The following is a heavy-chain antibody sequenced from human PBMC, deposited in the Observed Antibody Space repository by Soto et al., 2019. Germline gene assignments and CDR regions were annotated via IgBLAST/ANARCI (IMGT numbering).Heavy chain of an antibody. CDR2: ISAYNGNT. CDR3: ASIEVGVATFSH. J-gene: IGHJ4*02. Sequence: QVQLVQSGAEAKKPGASVKVSCKASGYTFIDYDINWVRQAPGPGLEWMGWISAYNGNTHYSQKCQGSATITTDTTPSTAYLELRSLASDDTAVYYCASIEVGVATFSHWGQGTLLTVSS. D-gene: IGHD3-3*01. V-gene: IGHV1-18*01. CDR1: GYTFIDYD.